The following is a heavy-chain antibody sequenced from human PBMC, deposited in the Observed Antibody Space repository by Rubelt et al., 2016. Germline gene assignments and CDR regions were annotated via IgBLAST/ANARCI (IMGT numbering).Heavy chain of an antibody. D-gene: IGHD3-9*01. J-gene: IGHJ4*02. CDR2: IDPSDSYT. CDR3: ARWAGDILTGYYLFDY. V-gene: IGHV5-10-1*01. Sequence: VRQMPGKGLEWMGRIDPSDSYTNYSPSFQGHVTISADKSISTAYLQWSSLKASDTAMYYCARWAGDILTGYYLFDYWGQGTLVTVSS.